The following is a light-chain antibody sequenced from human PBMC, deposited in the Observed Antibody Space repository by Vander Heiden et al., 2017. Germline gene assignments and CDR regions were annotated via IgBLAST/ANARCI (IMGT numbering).Light chain of an antibody. CDR2: LGS. J-gene: IGKJ2*01. CDR1: LSLLHSDGYTY. CDR3: MQATHTPYI. V-gene: IGKV2-28*01. Sequence: DIEMTQSPLSLPVTPGEPASISCRSSLSLLHSDGYTYLDWYLQKPGQSPQLLIYLGSNRASGVPDRFSGGGSGTDFTLKISRVEAEDVGVYYCMQATHTPYIFGQGTKLEIK.